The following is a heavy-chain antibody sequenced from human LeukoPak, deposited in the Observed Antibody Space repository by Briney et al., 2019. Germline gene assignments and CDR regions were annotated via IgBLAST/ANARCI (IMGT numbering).Heavy chain of an antibody. CDR2: ISGSGGST. V-gene: IGHV3-23*01. CDR1: GFTFSSYA. Sequence: GGSLRLSCAASGFTFSSYAMSWVRQAPGKGLEWVSAISGSGGSTYYADSVKGRFTISRDNSKNTLYLQMNSLRAEDTAVYYCAKDRMYSSSWYGDNWFDPWAREPWSPSPQ. D-gene: IGHD6-13*01. CDR3: AKDRMYSSSWYGDNWFDP. J-gene: IGHJ5*02.